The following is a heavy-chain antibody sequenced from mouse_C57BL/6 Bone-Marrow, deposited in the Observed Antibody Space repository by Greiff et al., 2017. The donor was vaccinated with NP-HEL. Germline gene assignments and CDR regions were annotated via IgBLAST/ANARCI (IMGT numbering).Heavy chain of an antibody. CDR1: GYTFTDYY. CDR2: IYPGSGNT. Sequence: VQLQQSGAELVRPGASVKLSCKASGYTFTDYYINWVKQRPGQGLEWIARIYPGSGNTYYNEKFKGKATLTAEKSSSTAYMQLSSLTSADSAVCFCASSSHGNFLAYWGQGTLVTVSA. V-gene: IGHV1-76*01. J-gene: IGHJ3*01. CDR3: ASSSHGNFLAY. D-gene: IGHD2-1*01.